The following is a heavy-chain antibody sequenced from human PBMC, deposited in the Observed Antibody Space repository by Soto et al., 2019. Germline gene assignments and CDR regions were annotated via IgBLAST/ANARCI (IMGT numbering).Heavy chain of an antibody. V-gene: IGHV3-9*01. CDR3: ARKSFGVVIISEKYGMDV. CDR2: ISWNSGSI. D-gene: IGHD3-3*01. CDR1: GFTFGDYA. Sequence: EVQLVESGGGLVQPGRSLRLSCAASGFTFGDYAMQWVRQAPGKGLEWVSAISWNSGSIDYADSVKGRFTISRDNAKNSLYLQMNSLRAEDTAVYYCARKSFGVVIISEKYGMDVWGQGTTVTVSS. J-gene: IGHJ6*02.